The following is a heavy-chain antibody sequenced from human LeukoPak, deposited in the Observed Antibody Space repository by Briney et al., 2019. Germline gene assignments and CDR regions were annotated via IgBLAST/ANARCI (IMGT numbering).Heavy chain of an antibody. CDR1: GFTVSSNY. D-gene: IGHD5-12*01. Sequence: GGSLRLSCAASGFTVSSNYMSWVRQAPGKGLEWVSSITSSSSYAFYADSVKGRFTISRDNAKSSLYLQMNNLRAEDTAVYYCARDPYSGHYGNDYYYYMDVWGKGTTVTISS. CDR2: ITSSSSYA. CDR3: ARDPYSGHYGNDYYYYMDV. J-gene: IGHJ6*03. V-gene: IGHV3-21*01.